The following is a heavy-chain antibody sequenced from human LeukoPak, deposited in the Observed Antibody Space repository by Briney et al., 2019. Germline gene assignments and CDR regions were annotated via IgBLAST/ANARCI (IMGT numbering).Heavy chain of an antibody. Sequence: GGSLRLSCAASGFTFSSYAMHWVRQALGKGLEWVAVISYDGSNKYYADSVKGRFTISRDNSKNTLYLQMNSLRAEDTAVYYCARDLSDILTGPFDYWGQGTLVTVSS. D-gene: IGHD3-9*01. CDR2: ISYDGSNK. V-gene: IGHV3-30-3*01. CDR1: GFTFSSYA. CDR3: ARDLSDILTGPFDY. J-gene: IGHJ4*02.